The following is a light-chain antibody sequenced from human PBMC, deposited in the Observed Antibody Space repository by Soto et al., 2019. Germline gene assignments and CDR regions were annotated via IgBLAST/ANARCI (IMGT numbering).Light chain of an antibody. J-gene: IGLJ2*01. CDR2: EVS. Sequence: QSALTQPASVSGSPGQSITISCTGTSSDVGGYNYVSWYQQHPGKAPKLMIYEVSNRPSGVSNRFSGSKSGNTASLTISGLQAEDDDDYYCSSYTRSSTLGVVFGGGTKLTVL. CDR1: SSDVGGYNY. V-gene: IGLV2-14*01. CDR3: SSYTRSSTLGVV.